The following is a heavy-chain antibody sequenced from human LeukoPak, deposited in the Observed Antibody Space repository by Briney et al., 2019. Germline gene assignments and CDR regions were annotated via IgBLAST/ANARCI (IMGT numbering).Heavy chain of an antibody. Sequence: SETLSLTCTVSGGSISSGSYYWSWIRQPAGKGLEWIGRIYTSGSTNYNPSLKSRVTISVDTSKNQFSLKLSSVTAADTAVYYCARLKAGSYFDYWGQGTLVTVSS. J-gene: IGHJ4*02. CDR1: GGSISSGSYY. V-gene: IGHV4-61*02. CDR3: ARLKAGSYFDY. CDR2: IYTSGST.